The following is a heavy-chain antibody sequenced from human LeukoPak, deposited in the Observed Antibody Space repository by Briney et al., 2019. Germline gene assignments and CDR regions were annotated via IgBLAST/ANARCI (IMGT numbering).Heavy chain of an antibody. V-gene: IGHV3-74*01. CDR2: INSDSIST. Sequence: GGSLRLSCAASGFIFSSYWMHWVRQAPGKGLVWVSRINSDSISTSYGDSVKGQFTISRDNAKNTLYLQMNSLRAEDTAVYYCASSYSSPTSLVVWGQGTLVTVSS. D-gene: IGHD6-13*01. CDR1: GFIFSSYW. J-gene: IGHJ4*02. CDR3: ASSYSSPTSLVV.